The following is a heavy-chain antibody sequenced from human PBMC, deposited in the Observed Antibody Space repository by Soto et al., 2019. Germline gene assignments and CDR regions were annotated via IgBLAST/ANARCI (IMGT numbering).Heavy chain of an antibody. CDR2: ISGGGGTT. CDR3: AKFVGPNYYYYMDV. V-gene: IGHV3-23*01. D-gene: IGHD3-16*01. CDR1: GFTFSSYW. Sequence: GGSLRLSCAASGFTFSSYWMRWVLQAPGKGLVWVSGISGGGGTTYYADSVKGRFTISRDNSKNTLYLQMYSLRAEDTAVYYCAKFVGPNYYYYMDVWGKGTTVTVSS. J-gene: IGHJ6*03.